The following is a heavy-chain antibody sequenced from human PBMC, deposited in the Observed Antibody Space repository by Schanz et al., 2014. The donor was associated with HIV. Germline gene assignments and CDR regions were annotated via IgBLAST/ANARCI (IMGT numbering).Heavy chain of an antibody. D-gene: IGHD3-16*01. Sequence: QVQLVQSGAEVKKPGSSVKVSCKASGGTFSSYAISWVRQAPGQGLEWMGGINPNSGDTKYAQKFQGRVTMTRDTSISTAYMELSRLRSDDTAVYYCASHGGGFWGQGTLVTVSS. CDR1: GGTFSSYA. CDR2: INPNSGDT. CDR3: ASHGGGF. J-gene: IGHJ4*02. V-gene: IGHV1-2*02.